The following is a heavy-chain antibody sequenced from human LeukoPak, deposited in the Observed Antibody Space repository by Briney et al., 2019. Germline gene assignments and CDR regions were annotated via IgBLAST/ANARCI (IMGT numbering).Heavy chain of an antibody. CDR3: ANARTGGFMFFDS. J-gene: IGHJ4*01. Sequence: PGGSLRLSCAASGFTFNTYAMSWVRQAPGKGLEWVSGINSPGASTFYADSVKGRVTISRDNSKNTLYLQLNSLRAEDTAVYYCANARTGGFMFFDSWGHGTLVTVSS. CDR2: INSPGAST. D-gene: IGHD3-16*01. V-gene: IGHV3-23*01. CDR1: GFTFNTYA.